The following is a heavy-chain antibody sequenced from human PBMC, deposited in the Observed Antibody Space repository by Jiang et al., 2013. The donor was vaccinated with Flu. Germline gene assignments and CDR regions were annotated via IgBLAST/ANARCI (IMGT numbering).Heavy chain of an antibody. CDR3: ARHIPYYDFWSGYYAKYIRFDP. CDR2: IYYSGST. CDR1: GGSISSSSYY. V-gene: IGHV4-39*07. D-gene: IGHD3-3*01. J-gene: IGHJ5*02. Sequence: GPGLVKPSETLSLTCTVSGGSISSSSYYWGWIRQPPGKGLEWIGSIYYSGSTYYNPSLKSRVTISVDTSKNQFSLKLSSVTAADTAVYYCARHIPYYDFWSGYYAKYIRFDP.